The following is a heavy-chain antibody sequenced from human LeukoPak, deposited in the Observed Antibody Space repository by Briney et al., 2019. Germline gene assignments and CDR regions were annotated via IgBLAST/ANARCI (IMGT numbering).Heavy chain of an antibody. CDR3: ARDHFQHEALWYFDL. CDR1: GYSISSGYY. J-gene: IGHJ2*01. D-gene: IGHD3-3*02. CDR2: IYYSGST. Sequence: ASETLSLTCTVSGYSISSGYYWGWIRQPPGKGLEWIGYIYYSGSTNYNPSLKSRVTISVDTSKNQFSLKLSSVTAADTAVYYCARDHFQHEALWYFDLWGRGTLVTVSS. V-gene: IGHV4-61*01.